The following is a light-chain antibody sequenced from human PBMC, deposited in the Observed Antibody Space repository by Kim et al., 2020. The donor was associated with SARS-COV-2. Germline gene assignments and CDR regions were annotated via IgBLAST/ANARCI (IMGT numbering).Light chain of an antibody. V-gene: IGLV2-14*03. CDR3: SSYTSSNTLV. Sequence: RSNTISCTGTNSDVGGYNFVPWYQQPPCKVPKLILYDVIYRPSGISPRFSGSKSGNTASLTISGLQADDEADYYCSSYTSSNTLVFGTGTKVTVL. CDR2: DVI. J-gene: IGLJ1*01. CDR1: NSDVGGYNF.